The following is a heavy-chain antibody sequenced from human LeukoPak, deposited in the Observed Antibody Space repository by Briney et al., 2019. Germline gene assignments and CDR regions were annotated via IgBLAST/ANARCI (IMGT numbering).Heavy chain of an antibody. D-gene: IGHD3-10*01. J-gene: IGHJ5*02. CDR3: AREGPMVRGGGAWFDP. CDR2: IYHSGST. Sequence: SETLSLTCTVSGGSISSSSYYWGWIRQPPGKGLEWIGEIYHSGSTNYNPSLKSRVTISVDKSKNQFSLKLSSVTAADTAVYYCAREGPMVRGGGAWFDPWGQGTLVTVSS. CDR1: GGSISSSSYY. V-gene: IGHV4-39*07.